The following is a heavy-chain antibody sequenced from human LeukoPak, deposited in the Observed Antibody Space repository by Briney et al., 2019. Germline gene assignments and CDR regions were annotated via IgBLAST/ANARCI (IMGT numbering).Heavy chain of an antibody. CDR1: GFTVSSNY. CDR3: ARVFGWYYFDY. CDR2: IYSGGST. J-gene: IGHJ4*02. D-gene: IGHD6-19*01. V-gene: IGHV3-53*01. Sequence: GGSLRLSCAASGFTVSSNYMSWVRQAPGKGLEWVSAIYSGGSTYYADSVKGRFTISRDNSKNTLYLQMNSLRAEDTAVYYCARVFGWYYFDYWGQGTLVTVSS.